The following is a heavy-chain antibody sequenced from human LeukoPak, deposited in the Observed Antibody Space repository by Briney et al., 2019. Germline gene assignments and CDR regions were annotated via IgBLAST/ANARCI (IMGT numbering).Heavy chain of an antibody. Sequence: GGSLRLSCEASGFTFRNYNMNWVRQAPGKGLEWVSSISSSSSYIYYADSVKGRFTISRDNAKNSLYLQMNSLRAEDTAVYYCARDPGTRGSYYFDYWGQGTLVTVSS. V-gene: IGHV3-21*01. CDR3: ARDPGTRGSYYFDY. CDR1: GFTFRNYN. CDR2: ISSSSSYI. J-gene: IGHJ4*02. D-gene: IGHD1-26*01.